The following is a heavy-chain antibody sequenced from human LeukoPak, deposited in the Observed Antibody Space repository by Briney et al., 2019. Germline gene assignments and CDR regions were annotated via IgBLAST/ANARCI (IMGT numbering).Heavy chain of an antibody. CDR1: GGSISSGPYY. CDR2: IYYGENT. V-gene: IGHV4-39*01. Sequence: SETLSLTCTVSGGSISSGPYYWGWIRQPPGKGLEWIGNIYYGENTYYNPSLKSRVTISIDTSKNQFYLKLSSLTAADTAVYFCARRDDSSGYHKTFDYWGPGTLVTVSS. J-gene: IGHJ4*02. D-gene: IGHD3-22*01. CDR3: ARRDDSSGYHKTFDY.